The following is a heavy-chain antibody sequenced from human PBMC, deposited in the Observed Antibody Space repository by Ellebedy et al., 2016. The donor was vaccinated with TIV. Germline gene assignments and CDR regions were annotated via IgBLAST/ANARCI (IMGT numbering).Heavy chain of an antibody. CDR2: LNPGTGGT. CDR3: VRDVGVSYGFDH. Sequence: AASVKVSCKASVYTFTGYYLHWIRDAPGQGLEWLGCLNPGTGGTNYAEKFQGRVIMTRDASIRTAFMELSRLMFDDTAVYYCVRDVGVSYGFDHWGQGTLVTVS. J-gene: IGHJ4*02. V-gene: IGHV1-2*02. CDR1: VYTFTGYY. D-gene: IGHD2-8*01.